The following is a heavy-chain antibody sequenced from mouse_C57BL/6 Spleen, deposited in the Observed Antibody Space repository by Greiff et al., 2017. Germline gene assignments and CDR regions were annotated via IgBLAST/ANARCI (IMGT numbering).Heavy chain of an antibody. Sequence: QVQLQQSGAELVRPGASVTPSCKASGYTFTDYEMHWVKQTPVHGLEWIGAIDPETGGTAYNQKFKGKAILTADKSSSTAYMELRSLTSDDSAVYYCTRDTTVVPGNFDYWGQGTTLTVAS. D-gene: IGHD1-1*01. CDR3: TRDTTVVPGNFDY. CDR2: IDPETGGT. J-gene: IGHJ2*01. V-gene: IGHV1-15*01. CDR1: GYTFTDYE.